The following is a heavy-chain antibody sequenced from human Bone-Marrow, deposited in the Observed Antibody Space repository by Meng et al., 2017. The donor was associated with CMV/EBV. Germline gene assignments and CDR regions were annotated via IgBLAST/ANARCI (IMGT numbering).Heavy chain of an antibody. Sequence: GESLKISCAASGFTFSSYVVHWVRQAPGKGLEWVAVISYDGSNKYYADSVKGRFTISRDNSKNTLYLQMNSLRAEDTAVYYCARGLYYYDSSGPPAWGQGTLVTVSS. CDR2: ISYDGSNK. D-gene: IGHD3-22*01. CDR3: ARGLYYYDSSGPPA. J-gene: IGHJ5*02. CDR1: GFTFSSYV. V-gene: IGHV3-30*19.